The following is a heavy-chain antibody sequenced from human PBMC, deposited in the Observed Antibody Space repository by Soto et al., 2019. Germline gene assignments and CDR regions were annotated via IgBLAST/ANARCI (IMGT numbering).Heavy chain of an antibody. D-gene: IGHD3-22*01. J-gene: IGHJ4*02. CDR3: ARLDPQLIPSYYDSSASTAPIDC. CDR2: IDPSDSYT. CDR1: GYSFTSYW. Sequence: PGESLKISCKGSGYSFTSYWISWVRQMPGKGLEWMGRIDPSDSYTNYSPSFQGHVTISADKSISTAYLQWSSLTASDTAMYYCARLDPQLIPSYYDSSASTAPIDCWGQGSLVTVSS. V-gene: IGHV5-10-1*01.